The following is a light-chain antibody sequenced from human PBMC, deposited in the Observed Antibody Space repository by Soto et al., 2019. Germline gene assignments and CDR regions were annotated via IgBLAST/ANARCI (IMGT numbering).Light chain of an antibody. CDR1: QGISSY. Sequence: DIQLTPSPSFPSASVGDRVTITCRASQGISSYLAWYQQKPGKAPKLLIYAASTLQSGVPSRFSGSGSGTEFTLTISSLQPEDFATYYCQQYNSYARTFGQGTTGDIK. CDR2: AAS. V-gene: IGKV1-9*01. J-gene: IGKJ1*01. CDR3: QQYNSYART.